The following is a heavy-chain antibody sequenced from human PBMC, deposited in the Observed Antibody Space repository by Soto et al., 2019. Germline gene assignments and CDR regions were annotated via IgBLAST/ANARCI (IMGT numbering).Heavy chain of an antibody. CDR2: ISTYSGDT. CDR1: GGSFSSYA. Sequence: QVLLVQSGAEVKKSGSSVKVSCKASGGSFSSYAISWVRQAPGQGLEWMGWISTYSGDTKYAQKFQGRVTMTTDTSTTTAYLELRSLRSDDTAVYYCARHHGPTTSENWFDPWGQGTLVTVSS. J-gene: IGHJ5*02. D-gene: IGHD5-12*01. V-gene: IGHV1-18*01. CDR3: ARHHGPTTSENWFDP.